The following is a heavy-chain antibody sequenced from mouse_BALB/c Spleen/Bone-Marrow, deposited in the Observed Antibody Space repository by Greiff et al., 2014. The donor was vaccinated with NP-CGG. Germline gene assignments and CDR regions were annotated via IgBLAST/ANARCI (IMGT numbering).Heavy chain of an antibody. Sequence: QVQLQQSGAELVRPGASVKSSCKASGYTFTGYWMNWVKQRPGQGLEWIGMIDPSDSETHYNEMFKDKATLTVDKSSSTVYMQFSGLTSEDSAVYYCVRKYGKGGDYWGQGTTLTVSS. CDR1: GYTFTGYW. CDR3: VRKYGKGGDY. D-gene: IGHD2-10*02. J-gene: IGHJ2*01. V-gene: IGHV1-61*01. CDR2: IDPSDSET.